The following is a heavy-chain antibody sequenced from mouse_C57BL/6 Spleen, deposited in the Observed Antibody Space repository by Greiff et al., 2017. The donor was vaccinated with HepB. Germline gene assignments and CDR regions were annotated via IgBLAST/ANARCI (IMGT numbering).Heavy chain of an antibody. V-gene: IGHV1-61*01. CDR3: ARVNYAFDY. CDR1: GYTFTSYW. D-gene: IGHD1-1*02. Sequence: QVQLQQPGAELVRPGSSVKLSCKASGYTFTSYWMDWVKQRPGQGLEWIGNIYPSDSETHYNQKFKDKATLTVDKSSSTAYMQLSSLTSEDSAVYYCARVNYAFDYWGQGTTLTVSS. J-gene: IGHJ2*01. CDR2: IYPSDSET.